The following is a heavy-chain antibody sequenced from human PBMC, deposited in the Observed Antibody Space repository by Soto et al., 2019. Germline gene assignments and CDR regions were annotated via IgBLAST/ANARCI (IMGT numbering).Heavy chain of an antibody. Sequence: ASVKVSCKASGYTFTSYAMHWVRQAPGQRLEWMGWINAGNGNTKYSQKFQGRVTITRDTSASTAYMELSSLRSEDTAVYYCARSSQLPQYYYYYYYMDVWGKGTTVTVSS. D-gene: IGHD2-2*01. V-gene: IGHV1-3*01. J-gene: IGHJ6*03. CDR1: GYTFTSYA. CDR3: ARSSQLPQYYYYYYYMDV. CDR2: INAGNGNT.